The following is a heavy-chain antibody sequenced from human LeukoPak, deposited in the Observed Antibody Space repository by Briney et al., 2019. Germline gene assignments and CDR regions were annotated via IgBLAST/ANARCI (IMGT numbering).Heavy chain of an antibody. J-gene: IGHJ4*02. D-gene: IGHD6-19*01. CDR2: ISSTGGGT. Sequence: PGGSLRLSCAASGFTFSSYAMSWVRQAPGKGLDWVSAISSTGGGTYYADSVKGRFTLPRDNSKNTVYLQMNTLRAEDTALYYCARELSVSGPNDYWGQGTLVTVSS. V-gene: IGHV3-23*01. CDR1: GFTFSSYA. CDR3: ARELSVSGPNDY.